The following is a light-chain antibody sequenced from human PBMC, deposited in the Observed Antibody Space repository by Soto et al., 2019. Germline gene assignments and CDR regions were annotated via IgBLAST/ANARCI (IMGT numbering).Light chain of an antibody. J-gene: IGKJ1*01. CDR2: AAS. V-gene: IGKV1-39*01. CDR3: QQSYGSPGA. CDR1: QTINKY. Sequence: DLHLTQSPSSLSASVGDSVTITCRSSQTINKYLNWYQHRPGKAPKLLIYAASSLQTGVPTRFSGAGAGTFFTLTISNLQLDDVASYYCQQSYGSPGAFGRGTKVKI.